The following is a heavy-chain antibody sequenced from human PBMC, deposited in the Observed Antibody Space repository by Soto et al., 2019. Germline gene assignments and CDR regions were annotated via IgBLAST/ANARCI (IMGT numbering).Heavy chain of an antibody. J-gene: IGHJ3*02. CDR2: IYYSGST. CDR3: ASQAGNYYDSSGWGAFDI. V-gene: IGHV4-59*01. Sequence: SETLSLTCTVSGGSISSYYWSWIRQPPGKGLEWIGYIYYSGSTNYNPSLKSRVTISVDTSKNQFSLKLSSVTAADTAVYYCASQAGNYYDSSGWGAFDIWGQGTMVTVSS. D-gene: IGHD3-22*01. CDR1: GGSISSYY.